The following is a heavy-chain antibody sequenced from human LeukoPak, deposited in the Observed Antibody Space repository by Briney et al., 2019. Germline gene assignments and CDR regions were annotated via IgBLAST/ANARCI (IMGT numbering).Heavy chain of an antibody. D-gene: IGHD6-19*01. J-gene: IGHJ5*02. V-gene: IGHV4-30-2*02. CDR2: IYHSGST. CDR3: ARLIGDIAVSGTSWFDP. Sequence: PSQTLSLTCAVSGGSISSGGYSWSWIRQPPGKGLEWIGYIYHSGSTNYNPSLKSRVTMSVDTSKNQFSLKLSSVTAADTAVYYCARLIGDIAVSGTSWFDPWGQGTLVTVSS. CDR1: GGSISSGGYS.